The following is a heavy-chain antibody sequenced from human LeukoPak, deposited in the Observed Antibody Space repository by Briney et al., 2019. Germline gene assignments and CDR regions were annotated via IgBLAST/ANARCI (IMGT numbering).Heavy chain of an antibody. CDR3: ARVRTYYDSSEGSDY. D-gene: IGHD3-22*01. Sequence: SVKVSCKASGYTFTSYGISWVRQAPGQGLEWMGWISAYNGNTNYAQKLQGRVTMTTDTSTSTAYMELSSLRSEDTAVYYCARVRTYYDSSEGSDYWGQGTLVTVSS. CDR1: GYTFTSYG. V-gene: IGHV1-18*01. J-gene: IGHJ4*02. CDR2: ISAYNGNT.